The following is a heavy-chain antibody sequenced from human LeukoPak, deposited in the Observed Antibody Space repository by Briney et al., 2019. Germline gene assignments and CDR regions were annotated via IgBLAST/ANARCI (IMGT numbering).Heavy chain of an antibody. CDR2: IIPILGIA. CDR1: GGTFSSYA. CDR3: ARGLVKAPMDV. J-gene: IGHJ6*02. Sequence: SVKVSCKASGGTFSSYAISWVRQAPGQGLEWMGRIIPILGIANYAQKFQGRVTITADKSTSTAYMELSSLRSEDTAVYYCARGLVKAPMDVWGQGTAVTVSS. V-gene: IGHV1-69*04.